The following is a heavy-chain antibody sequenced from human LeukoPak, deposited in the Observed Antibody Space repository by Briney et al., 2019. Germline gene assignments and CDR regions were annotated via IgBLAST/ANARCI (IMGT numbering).Heavy chain of an antibody. V-gene: IGHV3-48*01. CDR2: IGSGSSTI. CDR1: GFTFSSYS. Sequence: GGSLRLSCAASGFTFSSYSMNWVRQAPGKGLEWVSYIGSGSSTIYYADSVKGRFTVSRDNAKNSLYLQMNSLRAEDTAVYYCARFWSGNYWGQGTLVTVSS. J-gene: IGHJ4*02. CDR3: ARFWSGNY. D-gene: IGHD3-3*01.